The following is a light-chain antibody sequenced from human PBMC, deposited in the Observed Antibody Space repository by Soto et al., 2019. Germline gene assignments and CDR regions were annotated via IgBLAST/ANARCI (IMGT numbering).Light chain of an antibody. CDR2: GAS. V-gene: IGKV3-20*01. J-gene: IGKJ1*01. CDR3: QQYGRSGT. Sequence: IVLTQSPGNLSLSPGERATLSCRASQSVSNNYLAWYQQKPGQAPRLIICGASNRATGIPDRFSGSGAGTDFTLTISRLEPEDFAEYYCQQYGRSGTFGQGTKVDIK. CDR1: QSVSNNY.